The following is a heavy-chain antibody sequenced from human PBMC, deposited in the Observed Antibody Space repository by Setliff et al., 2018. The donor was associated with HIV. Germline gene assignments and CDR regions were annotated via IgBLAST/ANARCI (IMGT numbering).Heavy chain of an antibody. Sequence: VKVSCKASRSTFNSHTINWVQQAPGQGLDWMGRIIPLLGVANYEQRFQGNVTITADKSTSTAYMELTSLRFDDTAMYYCVRGVQSPPHYSYYYMDVWGEGTMVTVSS. V-gene: IGHV1-69*02. CDR2: IIPLLGVA. CDR1: RSTFNSHT. CDR3: VRGVQSPPHYSYYYMDV. J-gene: IGHJ6*03.